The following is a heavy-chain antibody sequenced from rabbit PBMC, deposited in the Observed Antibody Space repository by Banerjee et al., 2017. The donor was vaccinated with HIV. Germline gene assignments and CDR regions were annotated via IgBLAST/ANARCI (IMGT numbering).Heavy chain of an antibody. Sequence: QEQLVESGGGLVQPGGSLKLTCTASGFDLSSYHYMCWVRQAPGKGLESVACIITSSGSTWYASWVNGRFTISKTSSTTVTLQMTSLTAADTATYFCARDLAGVIGWNFDLWGQGTLVTVS. J-gene: IGHJ4*01. V-gene: IGHV1S45*01. CDR1: GFDLSSYHY. CDR3: ARDLAGVIGWNFDL. CDR2: IITSSGST. D-gene: IGHD4-1*01.